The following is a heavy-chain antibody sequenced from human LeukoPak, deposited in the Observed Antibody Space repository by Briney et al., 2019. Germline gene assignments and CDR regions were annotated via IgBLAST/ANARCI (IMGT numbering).Heavy chain of an antibody. V-gene: IGHV4-4*07. D-gene: IGHD3-22*01. CDR3: ARLRFYDSTGYSPGHYMDV. J-gene: IGHJ6*03. CDR1: GGPMYSYY. CDR2: LYPGVST. Sequence: PSETLSLTCTVSGGPMYSYYWSWIRQTAGKGLEWIGRLYPGVSTDYNPSLKSRVTMSVDTSKSQFALKLNAVTAADTAVYHCARLRFYDSTGYSPGHYMDVWGKGTTVTVSS.